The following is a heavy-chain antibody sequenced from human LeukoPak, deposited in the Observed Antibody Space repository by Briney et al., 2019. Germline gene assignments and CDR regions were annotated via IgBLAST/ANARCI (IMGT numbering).Heavy chain of an antibody. CDR3: ARDPGYSYGLPSY. CDR2: ISYDGSNI. D-gene: IGHD5-18*01. CDR1: GFTFSSYA. J-gene: IGHJ4*02. V-gene: IGHV3-30-3*01. Sequence: GGSLRLSCAASGFTFSSYAMHWVRQAPGKGLEWVAVISYDGSNIYYADSVKGRFTISRDNSKNTLYLQMNSLRAEDTAVYYCARDPGYSYGLPSYWGQGTLVTVSS.